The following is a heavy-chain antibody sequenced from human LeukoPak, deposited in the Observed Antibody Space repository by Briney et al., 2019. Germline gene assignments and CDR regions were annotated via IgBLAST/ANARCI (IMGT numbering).Heavy chain of an antibody. Sequence: GGSLRLSCAASGFTFSNAWMNWVRQAPGKGLEWVAVTSSDLNVKLYADSVKGRFTISRDNSRSTLYLQMNSLRPEDTAIYYCAREGYYGSGSPPSLYFDYWGQGTLVTVSS. D-gene: IGHD3-10*01. CDR2: TSSDLNVK. J-gene: IGHJ4*02. V-gene: IGHV3-30*03. CDR1: GFTFSNAW. CDR3: AREGYYGSGSPPSLYFDY.